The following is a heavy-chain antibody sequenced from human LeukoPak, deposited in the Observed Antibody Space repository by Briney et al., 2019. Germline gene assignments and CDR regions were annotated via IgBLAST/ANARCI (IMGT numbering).Heavy chain of an antibody. D-gene: IGHD4-17*01. CDR2: ISDSGSA. CDR3: ARGRTGENTYVGGYYYMDV. J-gene: IGHJ6*03. Sequence: PSETLSLTCAAFGGSFSGYSWTWLRHPRAKGLEWSGKISDSGSANYNPSLKSRVTISVHESGNKFSLELSSATAADTAVYYCARGRTGENTYVGGYYYMDVWGKGTTVIVSS. CDR1: GGSFSGYS. V-gene: IGHV4-34*01.